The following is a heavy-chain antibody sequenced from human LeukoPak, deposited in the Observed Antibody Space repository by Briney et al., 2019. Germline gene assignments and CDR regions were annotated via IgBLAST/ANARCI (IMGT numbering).Heavy chain of an antibody. V-gene: IGHV4-34*01. CDR3: ARVLEGSSGHHWYFDI. D-gene: IGHD6-19*01. Sequence: PSETPSLTCAVYGGSFSGYYWSCIRQPPGKGLEWIGGINHSGSTNYNPSLKIRITISVDTSKNQFSLTLSSVTAADTAVYYCARVLEGSSGHHWYFDIWGRGAPGTVSS. CDR2: INHSGST. J-gene: IGHJ2*01. CDR1: GGSFSGYY.